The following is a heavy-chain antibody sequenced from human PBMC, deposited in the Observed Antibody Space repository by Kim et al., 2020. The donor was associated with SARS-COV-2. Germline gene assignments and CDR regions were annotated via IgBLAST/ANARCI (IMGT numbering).Heavy chain of an antibody. CDR2: INHSGST. J-gene: IGHJ5*02. V-gene: IGHV4-34*01. CDR3: ARGSHCSGGSCYGWFDP. Sequence: SETLSLTCAVYGGSFSGYYWSWIRQPPGKGLEWIGEINHSGSTNYNPSLKSRVTISVDTSKNQFSLKLSSVTAADTAVYYCARGSHCSGGSCYGWFDPWG. CDR1: GGSFSGYY. D-gene: IGHD2-15*01.